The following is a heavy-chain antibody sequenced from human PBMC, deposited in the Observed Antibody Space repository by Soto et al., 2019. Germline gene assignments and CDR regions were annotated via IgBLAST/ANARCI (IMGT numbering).Heavy chain of an antibody. CDR2: IDWEDTK. CDR3: ARAFYGMDV. V-gene: IGHV2-70*04. Sequence: SGPTLVNPTQTLTLTCTVSGFSLSGTGMRVTWIRQPPGKALEWLARIDWEDTKLYSTSLKTRLTISKDTSKNRVVLTMTNMDPADTATYYCARAFYGMDVWGQGTTVTVSS. CDR1: GFSLSGTGMR. J-gene: IGHJ6*02.